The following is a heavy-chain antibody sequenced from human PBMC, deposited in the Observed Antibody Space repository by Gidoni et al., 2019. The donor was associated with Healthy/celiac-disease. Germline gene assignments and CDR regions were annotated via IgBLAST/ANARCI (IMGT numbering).Heavy chain of an antibody. CDR3: ARAGLDAFDV. Sequence: QVLLQESGPGLVKPSETLSLTCTVSGASITSFYWGWIRQPPGKGLEWIAFSYYGGTTNYNPSLKSRVIISADKSKNQFSLSLSSVTTTDTAVYYCARAGLDAFDVWGPGTMVTISS. V-gene: IGHV4-59*01. J-gene: IGHJ3*01. D-gene: IGHD6-19*01. CDR2: SYYGGTT. CDR1: GASITSFY.